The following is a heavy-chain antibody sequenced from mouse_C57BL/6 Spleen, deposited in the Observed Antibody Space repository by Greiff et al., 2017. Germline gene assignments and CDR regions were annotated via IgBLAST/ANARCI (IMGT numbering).Heavy chain of an antibody. CDR2: INPNYGTT. J-gene: IGHJ4*01. D-gene: IGHD2-1*01. V-gene: IGHV1-39*01. CDR1: GYSFTDYN. CDR3: ARWRGNWAMDY. Sequence: VQLKQSGPELVKPGASVKISCKASGYSFTDYNMNWVKQSHGKSLEWIGGINPNYGTTSYNPKFKGKATLTVDKSSSTAYMQLNSLTSEDSAVYYCARWRGNWAMDYWGKGASVTVST.